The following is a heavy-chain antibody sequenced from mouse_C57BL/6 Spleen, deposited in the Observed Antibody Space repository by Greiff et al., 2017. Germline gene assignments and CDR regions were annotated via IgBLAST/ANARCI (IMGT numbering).Heavy chain of an antibody. Sequence: VQLQQPGTELVKPGASVKLSCKASGYTFTSYWMHWVKQRPGQGLEWIGNINPSNGGTNYNEKFKSKATLTVDKSSSTAYMQLSSLTSEDSAVYYCAREGITTVVAYYAMDYWGQGTSVTVSS. CDR3: AREGITTVVAYYAMDY. D-gene: IGHD1-1*01. J-gene: IGHJ4*01. V-gene: IGHV1-53*01. CDR2: INPSNGGT. CDR1: GYTFTSYW.